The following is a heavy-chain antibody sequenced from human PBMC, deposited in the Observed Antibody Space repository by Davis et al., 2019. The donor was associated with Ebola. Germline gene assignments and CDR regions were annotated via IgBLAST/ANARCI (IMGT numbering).Heavy chain of an antibody. J-gene: IGHJ4*02. CDR2: IYPGDSDT. CDR3: ARGVVTAIPEMDYFDY. V-gene: IGHV5-51*01. D-gene: IGHD2-21*02. CDR1: GYSFTSYW. Sequence: GESLKISCTGSGYSFTSYWIGWVRQMPGKGLEWMGIIYPGDSDTRYSPSFQGQVTISADKSISTAYLQWSSLKASDTAMYYCARGVVTAIPEMDYFDYWGQGTLVTVSS.